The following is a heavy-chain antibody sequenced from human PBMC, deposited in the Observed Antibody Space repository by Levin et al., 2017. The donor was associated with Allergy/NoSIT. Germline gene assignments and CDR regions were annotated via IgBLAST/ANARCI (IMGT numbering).Heavy chain of an antibody. D-gene: IGHD6-19*01. V-gene: IGHV4-4*07. CDR2: IYTSGST. CDR1: GGSISSYY. Sequence: PGGSLRLSCTVSGGSISSYYWSWIRQPAGKGLEWIGRIYTSGSTNYNPSLKSRVTMSVDTSKNQFSLKLSSVTAADTAVYYCARDRGSGWPSEDCWGQGTLVTVSS. J-gene: IGHJ4*02. CDR3: ARDRGSGWPSEDC.